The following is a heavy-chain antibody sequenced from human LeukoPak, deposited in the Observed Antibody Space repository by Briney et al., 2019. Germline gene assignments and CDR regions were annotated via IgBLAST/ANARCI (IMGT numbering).Heavy chain of an antibody. J-gene: IGHJ5*02. V-gene: IGHV1-2*02. CDR1: GYTFTSYG. CDR3: ARAPPVAMGRGKNWFDP. CDR2: INPNSGGT. D-gene: IGHD3-10*01. Sequence: ASVKVSCKASGYTFTSYGISWVRQAPGQGLEWMGWINPNSGGTNYAQKFQGRVTMTRDTSISTAYMELSRLRSDDTAVYYCARAPPVAMGRGKNWFDPWGQGTLVTVSS.